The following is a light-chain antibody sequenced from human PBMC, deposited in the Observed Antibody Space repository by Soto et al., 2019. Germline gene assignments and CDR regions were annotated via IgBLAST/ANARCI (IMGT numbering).Light chain of an antibody. Sequence: EIVMTQSPATLSVSPGEGATLSCRASQSISSNLAWYQQKPGQAPRLLIYGASTRATGIPARFSGSGSGTEFTLTISSLQSEDFAVYECQKYNDWPPTFGQGTRLEIK. V-gene: IGKV3-15*01. CDR2: GAS. J-gene: IGKJ5*01. CDR3: QKYNDWPPT. CDR1: QSISSN.